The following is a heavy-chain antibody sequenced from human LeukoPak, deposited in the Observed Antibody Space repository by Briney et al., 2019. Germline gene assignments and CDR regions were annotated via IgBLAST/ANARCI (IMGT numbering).Heavy chain of an antibody. V-gene: IGHV3-74*01. D-gene: IGHD3-10*01. CDR3: ARDGLWFGEIFYHFDY. J-gene: IGHJ4*02. Sequence: GGSLRLSCAASGFTFSSYWMHWVRQAPGKGLVWVSRINSDGTSTSYADSVKGRFTISRDNAKNTLYLQMNSLRAEDTAVYYCARDGLWFGEIFYHFDYWGQGTLVTVSS. CDR2: INSDGTST. CDR1: GFTFSSYW.